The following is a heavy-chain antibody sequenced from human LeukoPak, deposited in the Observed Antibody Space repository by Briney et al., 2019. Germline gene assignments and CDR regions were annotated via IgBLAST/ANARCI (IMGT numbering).Heavy chain of an antibody. V-gene: IGHV1-2*02. CDR3: AVAPGDY. Sequence: ASVRVSCKASGYTFTDYYIHWVRQAPGQGLEWMGWINPNSDYTFYAQKFQGRVTLTRDTSISTVYLELTTLTSDDTALYYCAVAPGDYWGQGTLVSVSA. CDR1: GYTFTDYY. CDR2: INPNSDYT. J-gene: IGHJ4*02. D-gene: IGHD2-21*01.